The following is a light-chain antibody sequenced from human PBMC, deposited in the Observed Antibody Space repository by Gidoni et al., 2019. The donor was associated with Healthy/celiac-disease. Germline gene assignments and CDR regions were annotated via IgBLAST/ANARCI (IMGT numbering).Light chain of an antibody. CDR3: QQFNSYFT. CDR1: QGISSA. V-gene: IGKV1-13*02. Sequence: AIQLTQSPSSLSASVGDRVTITCRASQGISSALAWYQQKPGKAPKLLIYDASSLESGVPSRFSGSGSGTDFTLPISSLQPEDFATYYCQQFNSYFTFGPGTKVDIK. J-gene: IGKJ3*01. CDR2: DAS.